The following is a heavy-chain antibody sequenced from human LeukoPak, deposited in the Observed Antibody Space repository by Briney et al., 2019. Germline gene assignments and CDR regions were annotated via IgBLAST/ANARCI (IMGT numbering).Heavy chain of an antibody. CDR1: GFTFSSYA. J-gene: IGHJ4*02. CDR3: ARGYYDILTGYYAT. V-gene: IGHV3-30*04. Sequence: GGSLRLSCAASGFTFSSYAMHWVRQAPGKGLEWVAVISYDGSNKYYADSVKGRFTISRDNSKNTLCLQMNSLRAEDTAVYYCARGYYDILTGYYATWGQGTLVTVSS. D-gene: IGHD3-9*01. CDR2: ISYDGSNK.